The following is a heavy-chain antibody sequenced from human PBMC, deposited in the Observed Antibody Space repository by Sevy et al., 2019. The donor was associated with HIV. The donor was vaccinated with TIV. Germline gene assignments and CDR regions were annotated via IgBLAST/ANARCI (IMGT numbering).Heavy chain of an antibody. CDR3: ASFSGSY. Sequence: GGSLRLSCAASGFTFNAYSMNWVRQAPGKGLEWVSSISSSGDHIYYADSVKGRFTVSRDNAKNSLYLQINSLRVEDTAVYYCASFSGSYWGQGILVTVSS. D-gene: IGHD1-26*01. CDR1: GFTFNAYS. J-gene: IGHJ4*02. CDR2: ISSSGDHI. V-gene: IGHV3-21*01.